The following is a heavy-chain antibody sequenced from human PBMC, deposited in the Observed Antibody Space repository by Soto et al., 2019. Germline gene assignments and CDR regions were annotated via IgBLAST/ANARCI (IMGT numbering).Heavy chain of an antibody. J-gene: IGHJ4*02. D-gene: IGHD4-17*01. V-gene: IGHV1-46*03. Sequence: QVQLVQSGTEVKEPGASVKVSCKASGYTFTIYYMHWVRQAPGHGLEWMGIINPSGGGTTYAQKFQGRVTMTSDTSTSTVYMELSSLRSEDTAVYYWARGSLTTVTSPIDYWGQGTLVTVSS. CDR1: GYTFTIYY. CDR2: INPSGGGT. CDR3: ARGSLTTVTSPIDY.